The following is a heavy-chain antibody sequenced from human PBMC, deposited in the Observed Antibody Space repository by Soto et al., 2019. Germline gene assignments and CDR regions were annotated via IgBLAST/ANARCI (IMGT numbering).Heavy chain of an antibody. V-gene: IGHV3-74*01. CDR2: INSDGSHT. CDR1: GFTFFTYW. Sequence: EVQLVESGGGLVQPGGSLRLSCAASGFTFFTYWIHWVRQAPGKGLEWVSRINSDGSHTSYADSVRGRSTISKDNSKNAVYLPMNSLTAEDTAVYCCAKAGDYGAYGGEIWFDSWGQGSLVTVSS. CDR3: AKAGDYGAYGGEIWFDS. J-gene: IGHJ5*01. D-gene: IGHD4-17*01.